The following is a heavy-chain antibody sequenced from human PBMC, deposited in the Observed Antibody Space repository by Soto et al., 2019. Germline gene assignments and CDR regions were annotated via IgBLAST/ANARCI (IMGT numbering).Heavy chain of an antibody. Sequence: QVQLVQSGAEVKKPGASVKVSCKASGYTFTSYDINWVRQATGQGLEWMGWMNPNSGNTGYAQKFQGRVTMTRNTSRSTAYMELSSLRSEDTAVYYCARVIVAGYDFWSGYYLNWFDPWGQGTLVTVSS. J-gene: IGHJ5*02. V-gene: IGHV1-8*01. CDR3: ARVIVAGYDFWSGYYLNWFDP. CDR1: GYTFTSYD. CDR2: MNPNSGNT. D-gene: IGHD3-3*01.